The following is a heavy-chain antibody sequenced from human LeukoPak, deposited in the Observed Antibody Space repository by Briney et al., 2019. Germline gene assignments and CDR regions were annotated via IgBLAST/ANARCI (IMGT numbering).Heavy chain of an antibody. J-gene: IGHJ5*02. D-gene: IGHD2-21*02. CDR2: IYYSGST. CDR1: GGSISSSSYY. V-gene: IGHV4-39*01. CDR3: ARPSRCDGFDP. Sequence: SETLSLTCTVSGGSISSSSYYWGWIRQPPGKGLEWIGSIYYSGSTYYNPSLKSRVTISVDTSKNQFSLKLSSVTAADTAVYYCARPSRCDGFDPWGQGTLVTVSS.